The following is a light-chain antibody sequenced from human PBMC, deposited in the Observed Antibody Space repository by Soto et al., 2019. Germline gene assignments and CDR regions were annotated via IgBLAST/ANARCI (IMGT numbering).Light chain of an antibody. CDR3: SSYAGSNNWI. V-gene: IGLV2-8*01. Sequence: QSALTQPPSASGSPGQSVAISCTGTSSDVGGFNHVSWYQQYPGKAPKLMIYEVNKRPSGAPDRFSGSKSGNTASLTVSGLQAEDEADYYCSSYAGSNNWIFGGGTKVTVL. CDR2: EVN. J-gene: IGLJ2*01. CDR1: SSDVGGFNH.